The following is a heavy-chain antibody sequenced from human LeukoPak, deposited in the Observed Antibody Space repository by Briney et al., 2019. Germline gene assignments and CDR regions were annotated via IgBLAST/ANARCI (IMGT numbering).Heavy chain of an antibody. CDR2: IYYSGST. Sequence: SETLSLTCTVSGGSISSYYWSWIRQPPGKGLGWIGYIYYSGSTNYNPSLKSRVTISVDTSKNQFSLKLSSVTAADTAVYYCARGRLWFGELLFNYYYYYGMDVWGKGTTVTVSS. D-gene: IGHD3-10*01. CDR1: GGSISSYY. V-gene: IGHV4-59*01. CDR3: ARGRLWFGELLFNYYYYYGMDV. J-gene: IGHJ6*04.